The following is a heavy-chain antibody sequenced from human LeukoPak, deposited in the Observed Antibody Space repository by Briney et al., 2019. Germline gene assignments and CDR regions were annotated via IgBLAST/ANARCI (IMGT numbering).Heavy chain of an antibody. CDR3: ARDDCSGGSCPDPHGAFDI. CDR1: GGSISSYY. CDR2: IYTSGST. Sequence: PSETLSLTCTVSGGSISSYYWSWIRQPAGKGLEWIGRIYTSGSTNYNPSLKSRVTMSVDTSKNQFSLKLSSVTAADTAVYYCARDDCSGGSCPDPHGAFDIWGQGTMVTVSS. D-gene: IGHD2-15*01. J-gene: IGHJ3*02. V-gene: IGHV4-4*07.